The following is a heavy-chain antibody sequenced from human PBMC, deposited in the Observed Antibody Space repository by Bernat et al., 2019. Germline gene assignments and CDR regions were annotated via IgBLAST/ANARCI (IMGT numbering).Heavy chain of an antibody. CDR3: ARHSSGWYGAFDI. CDR1: GFTFNSYY. J-gene: IGHJ3*02. CDR2: INQDGSGK. D-gene: IGHD6-19*01. V-gene: IGHV3-7*05. Sequence: EVQLVESGGGLVQPGGSLRLSCAASGFTFNSYYMSWVRQTPGKGLEWVANINQDGSGKYYVDSVKGRFTISRDNAKNSLYLQMNSLRAEDTALYYCARHSSGWYGAFDIWGQGTMVTVSS.